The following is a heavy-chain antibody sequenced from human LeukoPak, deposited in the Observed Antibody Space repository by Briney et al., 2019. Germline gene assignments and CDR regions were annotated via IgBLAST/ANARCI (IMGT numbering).Heavy chain of an antibody. J-gene: IGHJ4*02. V-gene: IGHV4-59*01. D-gene: IGHD6-13*01. CDR3: AREMIAAANYFDY. CDR1: GGSISSYY. Sequence: SETLSLTCTVSGGSISSYYWSWIRQPPGKGLEWIGYIYYSGSTNYNPSLKSRVTISVDTSKNQFSLKLSSVTAADTAVYYCAREMIAAANYFDYWGQGTLVTVSS. CDR2: IYYSGST.